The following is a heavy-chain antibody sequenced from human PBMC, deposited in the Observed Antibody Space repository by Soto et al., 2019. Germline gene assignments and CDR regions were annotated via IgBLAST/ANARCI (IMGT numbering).Heavy chain of an antibody. CDR1: GYTFTSYG. CDR2: ISAYNGNT. V-gene: IGHV1-18*01. CDR3: ARDRRIAAAGTKAGPYFDL. J-gene: IGHJ2*01. D-gene: IGHD6-13*01. Sequence: QVQLVQSGAEVKKPGASVKVSCKASGYTFTSYGISWVRQAPGQGLEWMGWISAYNGNTNYAQKLQGRVTMTTGTSTSTAYMELRSLRSDDTAVYYCARDRRIAAAGTKAGPYFDLWGRGTLVTVSS.